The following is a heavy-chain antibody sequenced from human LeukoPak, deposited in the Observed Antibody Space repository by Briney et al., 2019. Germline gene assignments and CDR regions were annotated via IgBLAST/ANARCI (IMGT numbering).Heavy chain of an antibody. V-gene: IGHV3-23*01. CDR3: AKAFGYCSGGSCYSAGHFDY. D-gene: IGHD2-15*01. J-gene: IGHJ4*02. CDR1: GFTFSSYA. Sequence: GGPLRLSCAASGFTFSSYAMSWVRQAPGKGLEWASAISGSGGSTYYADSVKGRFTISRDNSKNTLYLQMNSLRAEDTAVYYCAKAFGYCSGGSCYSAGHFDYWGQGTLVTVSS. CDR2: ISGSGGST.